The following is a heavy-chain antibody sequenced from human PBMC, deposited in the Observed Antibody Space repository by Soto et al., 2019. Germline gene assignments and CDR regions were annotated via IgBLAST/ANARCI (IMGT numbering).Heavy chain of an antibody. CDR1: GSTFTSYD. CDR2: MNPVSGNA. Sequence: QVQLVQSGAEVKKPGASVRVSCKASGSTFTSYDIYWVRQATGQGLEWMVWMNPVSGNAVYTQKFQDRVNMTRATSINTAYMEMSGLRAEDTAVYYCTRGQGNHGGQGSLVTVSS. V-gene: IGHV1-8*01. CDR3: TRGQGNH. J-gene: IGHJ1*01.